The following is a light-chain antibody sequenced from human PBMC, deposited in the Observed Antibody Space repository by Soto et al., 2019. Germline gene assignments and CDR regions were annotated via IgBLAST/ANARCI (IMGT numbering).Light chain of an antibody. J-gene: IGKJ4*01. CDR2: DAS. CDR1: QSVSNN. Sequence: ILMTQSPATLSVSPGERATLSCRASQSVSNNLAWYQQKPGQAPRLLIYDASTRATGIPARFSGSGSGTEFTLTISGLQTADFAVYYFQPYGDSPLTFGGGAKVEIE. V-gene: IGKV3-15*01. CDR3: QPYGDSPLT.